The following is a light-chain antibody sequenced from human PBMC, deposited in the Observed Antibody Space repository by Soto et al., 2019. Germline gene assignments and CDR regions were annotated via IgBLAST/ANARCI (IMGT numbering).Light chain of an antibody. CDR3: QQYNNWPPCT. CDR1: QSVSSN. Sequence: EIVRTQSPATLSVSPGERATLSCRASQSVSSNLAWYQQKPGQAPRLLIYGASTRATGIPARFSGSGSGTEFTLTISSLQSEDFAVYYCQQYNNWPPCTFGQGTKVDIK. V-gene: IGKV3-15*01. CDR2: GAS. J-gene: IGKJ2*02.